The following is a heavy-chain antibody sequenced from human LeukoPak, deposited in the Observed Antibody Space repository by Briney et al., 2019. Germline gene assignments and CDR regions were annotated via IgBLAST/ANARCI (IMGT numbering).Heavy chain of an antibody. Sequence: ASVKVSCKASGYTFTGYYMHWVRQAPGQGLEWMGWINPNSGGTNYAQKFQGWVTMTRDTSISTAYMELSRLRSDDTAVYYCARGISRYYDILTGYYEAFDYWGQGPLVTVSS. CDR2: INPNSGGT. D-gene: IGHD3-9*01. CDR1: GYTFTGYY. CDR3: ARGISRYYDILTGYYEAFDY. V-gene: IGHV1-2*04. J-gene: IGHJ4*02.